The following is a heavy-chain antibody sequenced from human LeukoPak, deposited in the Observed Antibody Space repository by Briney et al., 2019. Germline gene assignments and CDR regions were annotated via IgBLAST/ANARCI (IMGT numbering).Heavy chain of an antibody. CDR3: VLYYYDSSGGFNWFDP. CDR1: GFTVSSNY. D-gene: IGHD3-22*01. Sequence: GGSLRLSCAASGFTVSSNYMSWVRQAPGKGLEWVSVIYSGGSTYYADSVKGRFTISRDNSKNTLYLQMNSLRAEDTAVYYCVLYYYDSSGGFNWFDPWGQGTLVTVSS. CDR2: IYSGGST. J-gene: IGHJ5*02. V-gene: IGHV3-66*01.